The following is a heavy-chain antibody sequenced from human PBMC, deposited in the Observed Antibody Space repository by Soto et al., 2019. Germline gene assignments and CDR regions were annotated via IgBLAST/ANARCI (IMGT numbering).Heavy chain of an antibody. D-gene: IGHD2-2*01. CDR3: VHRAIQSCSTTTCHANFDY. J-gene: IGHJ4*02. V-gene: IGHV2-5*02. CDR1: GFSLTTTEVG. Sequence: SGPTLVNPTQPLTLTCSFSGFSLTTTEVGVGWIRQPPGKAPEWLALVYWDDDKRYSPSLKSRLTITKDTSKNHVVLTMTNMDPVDTATYYCVHRAIQSCSTTTCHANFDYWGQGILVTVSS. CDR2: VYWDDDK.